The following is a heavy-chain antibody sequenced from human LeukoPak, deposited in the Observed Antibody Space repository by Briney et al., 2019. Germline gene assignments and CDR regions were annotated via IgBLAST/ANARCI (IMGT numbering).Heavy chain of an antibody. CDR2: INPNSGGT. CDR1: GYTFTGYY. V-gene: IGHV1-2*04. J-gene: IGHJ3*02. Sequence: ASVKVSCKASGYTFTGYYMHWARQAPGQGLEWMEWINPNSGGTNYAQKFQGWVTMTRDTSISTAYMELSRLRSDDTAVYYCAREITMVRGGAFDIWGQGTMVTVSS. D-gene: IGHD3-10*01. CDR3: AREITMVRGGAFDI.